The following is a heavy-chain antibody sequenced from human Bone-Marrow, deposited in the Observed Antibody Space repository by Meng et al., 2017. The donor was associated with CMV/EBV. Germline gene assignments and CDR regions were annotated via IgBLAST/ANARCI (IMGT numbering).Heavy chain of an antibody. CDR2: ISSSSSTI. J-gene: IGHJ4*02. V-gene: IGHV3-48*04. Sequence: GGSLRLSCAASGFTFSSYSMNWVRQAPGKGLEWVSYISSSSSTIYYADSVKGRFTISRDNAKNSLYLQMNSLRAEDTAVYYCARIYYDFWSGYHALTADYWGQGTLVTVSS. CDR3: ARIYYDFWSGYHALTADY. D-gene: IGHD3-3*01. CDR1: GFTFSSYS.